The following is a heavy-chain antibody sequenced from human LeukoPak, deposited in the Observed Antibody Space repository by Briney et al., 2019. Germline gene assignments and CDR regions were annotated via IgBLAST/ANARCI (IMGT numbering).Heavy chain of an antibody. J-gene: IGHJ4*02. Sequence: GGSLRLSCAASGFTFSSYGMHWVRRAPGKGLEWVAFIRYDGSNKYYADSVKGRFTISRDNSKNTLYLQMNSLRAEDTAVYYCAKAPHIVVVPAAYFDYWGQGTLVTVSS. CDR2: IRYDGSNK. CDR3: AKAPHIVVVPAAYFDY. D-gene: IGHD2-2*01. CDR1: GFTFSSYG. V-gene: IGHV3-30*02.